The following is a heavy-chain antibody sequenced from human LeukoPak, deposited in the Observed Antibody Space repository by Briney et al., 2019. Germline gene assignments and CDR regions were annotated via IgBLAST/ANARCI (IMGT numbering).Heavy chain of an antibody. V-gene: IGHV1-2*02. CDR1: GYTFTGYY. CDR2: INPNSGGT. Sequence: ASVKVSCKASGYTFTGYYMHWVRQAPGQGLEWMGWINPNSGGTNYAQKFQGRVTMTRDTSISTAYMELSRPRSDDTAVYYCARDKEDIVATIHAFDIWGQGTMVTVSS. CDR3: ARDKEDIVATIHAFDI. J-gene: IGHJ3*02. D-gene: IGHD5-12*01.